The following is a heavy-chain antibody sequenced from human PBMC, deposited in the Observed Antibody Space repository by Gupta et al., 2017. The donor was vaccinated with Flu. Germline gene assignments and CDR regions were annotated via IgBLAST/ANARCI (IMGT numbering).Heavy chain of an antibody. CDR3: TTAYYYDSSGYYSHDAFDI. V-gene: IGHV3-15*01. Sequence: EVQLVESGGGLVKPGGSLRLSCAASGFTFSNAWMSWVRQAPGKGLEWVGRIKSKTDGGTTDYAAPVKGRFTISRDDSKNTLYLQMNSLKTEDTAVYYCTTAYYYDSSGYYSHDAFDIWGQGTMVTVSS. CDR2: IKSKTDGGTT. CDR1: GFTFSNAW. D-gene: IGHD3-22*01. J-gene: IGHJ3*02.